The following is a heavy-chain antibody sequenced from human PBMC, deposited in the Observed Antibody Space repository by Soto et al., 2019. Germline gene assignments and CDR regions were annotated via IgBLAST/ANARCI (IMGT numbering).Heavy chain of an antibody. Sequence: GGSLRLSCAASGFTFSSYGMHWVRQAPGKGLEWVAVISYDGSNKYYADSVKGRFTISRDNSKNTLYLQMNSLRAEDTAVYYGAKDLTMIVVVNRPDAFDIWGQGTMVTVSS. CDR2: ISYDGSNK. J-gene: IGHJ3*02. D-gene: IGHD3-22*01. CDR3: AKDLTMIVVVNRPDAFDI. V-gene: IGHV3-30*18. CDR1: GFTFSSYG.